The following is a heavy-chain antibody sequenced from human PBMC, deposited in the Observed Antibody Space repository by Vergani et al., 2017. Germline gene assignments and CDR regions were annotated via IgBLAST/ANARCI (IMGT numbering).Heavy chain of an antibody. J-gene: IGHJ6*03. V-gene: IGHV3-7*01. D-gene: IGHD6-19*01. CDR2: IKQDGSEK. CDR1: GFTFSSYW. Sequence: EVQLVESGGGLVQPGGSLRLSCAASGFTFSSYWTSWVRQAPGKGLEWVANIKQDGSEKYYVDSVKGRFTISRDNAKNSLYLQMNSLRAEDTAVYYCARGVGWLQGPSSYYYYYMDVWGKGTTVTVSS. CDR3: ARGVGWLQGPSSYYYYYMDV.